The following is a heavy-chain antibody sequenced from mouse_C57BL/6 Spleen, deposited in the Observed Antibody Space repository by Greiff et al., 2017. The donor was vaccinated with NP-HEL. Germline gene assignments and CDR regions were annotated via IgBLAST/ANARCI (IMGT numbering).Heavy chain of an antibody. J-gene: IGHJ1*03. CDR1: GYTFTSYW. CDR3: AREGDTTGNFDV. Sequence: QVQLQQPGAELVRPGTSVKLSCKASGYTFTSYWMHWVKQRPGQGLEWIGVIDPSDSYTNYNQKFKGKATLTVDTSSSTAYMQLSSLTSEDSAVYYCAREGDTTGNFDVWGTGTTVTVSS. V-gene: IGHV1-59*01. D-gene: IGHD1-1*01. CDR2: IDPSDSYT.